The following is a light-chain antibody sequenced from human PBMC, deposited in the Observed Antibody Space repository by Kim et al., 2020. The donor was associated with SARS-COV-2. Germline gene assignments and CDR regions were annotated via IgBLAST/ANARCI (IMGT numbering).Light chain of an antibody. Sequence: SSELTQDPAVSVALGQTVMITCQGDRLRSYHATCYQQRPGQAPIVVLYAKNNRPSWIPDRISGSSSGDTASFTIPWTHSGDESDNYFISRVSNDNVLFGG. CDR3: ISRVSNDNVL. CDR1: RLRSYH. CDR2: AKN. V-gene: IGLV3-19*01. J-gene: IGLJ2*01.